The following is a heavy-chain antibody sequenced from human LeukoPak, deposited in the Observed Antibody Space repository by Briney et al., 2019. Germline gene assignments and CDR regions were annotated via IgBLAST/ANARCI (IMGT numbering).Heavy chain of an antibody. V-gene: IGHV3-33*06. CDR3: AKDSGYSYGHGLDY. D-gene: IGHD5-18*01. CDR2: MLSDGSNK. CDR1: GFTFSTYN. J-gene: IGHJ4*02. Sequence: GGSLRLSCAASGFTFSTYNMHWVRQAPGEGLEWVALMLSDGSNKYHADSVKGRFTTSRDNSKNALLLQMNSLRDEDTAVYYCAKDSGYSYGHGLDYWGQGTLVTVSS.